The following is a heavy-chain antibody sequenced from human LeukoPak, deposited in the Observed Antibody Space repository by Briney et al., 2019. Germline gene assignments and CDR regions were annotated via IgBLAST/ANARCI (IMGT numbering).Heavy chain of an antibody. V-gene: IGHV1-69*01. Sequence: ASVTVSCTASGGTFNKYAISWVRQAPGEGLEWMGGVIPIFGTTNYAQKFQGRVTITADESTSTAYMELSSLTSEDTAVYYCARDIPSYGDFRGEMDVWGKGTTVTVSS. CDR3: ARDIPSYGDFRGEMDV. D-gene: IGHD4-17*01. J-gene: IGHJ6*04. CDR1: GGTFNKYA. CDR2: VIPIFGTT.